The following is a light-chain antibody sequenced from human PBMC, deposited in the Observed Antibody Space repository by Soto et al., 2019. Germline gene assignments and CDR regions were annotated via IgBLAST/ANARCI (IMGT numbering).Light chain of an antibody. CDR1: SSNIGAGYD. V-gene: IGLV1-40*01. J-gene: IGLJ2*01. CDR3: ESYDNSLSAVL. Sequence: QSVLTQPPSVSGAPGQRVTISCTGSSSNIGAGYDVHWYQQLPGTTPKLLIYGQSNRPSGVPDRFSASKSGTSASLAITGLQAEDEADYYCESYDNSLSAVLFAGGTKVTVL. CDR2: GQS.